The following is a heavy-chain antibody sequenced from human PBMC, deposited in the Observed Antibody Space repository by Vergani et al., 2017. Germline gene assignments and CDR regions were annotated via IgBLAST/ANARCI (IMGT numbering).Heavy chain of an antibody. CDR1: GFTFSSYA. D-gene: IGHD4-11*01. CDR2: ISGSGGST. V-gene: IGHV3-23*01. J-gene: IGHJ6*03. CDR3: AKDXRLRGNPSFYSNYGNIYYYIDV. Sequence: EVPLLESGGGLVKPGGSLRLSCAASGFTFSSYAMSWVRQAPGKGLQWVSAISGSGGSTYYADSVKGRFTISRDNSKNTLYLQMDSLRAEDTAVYYCAKDXRLRGNPSFYSNYGNIYYYIDVWGKGTTVTVSS.